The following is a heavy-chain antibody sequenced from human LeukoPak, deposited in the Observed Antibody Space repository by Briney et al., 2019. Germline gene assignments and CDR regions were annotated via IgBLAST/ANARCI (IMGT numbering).Heavy chain of an antibody. CDR3: ARDANWNYGY. Sequence: SETLSLTCTVSGYSISSGYYWGWIRQPPGKGLEWIGTIHHSGSTFYNPSPKSRVTISVDTSKNQFSLKLSSVTAADTAVYYCARDANWNYGYWGQGTLVTVSS. V-gene: IGHV4-38-2*02. D-gene: IGHD1-7*01. J-gene: IGHJ4*02. CDR2: IHHSGST. CDR1: GYSISSGYY.